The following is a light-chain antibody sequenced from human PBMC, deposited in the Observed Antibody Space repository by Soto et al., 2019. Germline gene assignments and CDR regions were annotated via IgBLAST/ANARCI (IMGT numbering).Light chain of an antibody. CDR1: QTVSTW. CDR3: HQYKTSSYST. CDR2: KAS. J-gene: IGKJ3*01. V-gene: IGKV1-5*03. Sequence: DIQMTQSPSTLSASVGDRVTLTCRASQTVSTWLAWYQQKPGKAPRLLIYKASTLQRGVPSRFSGSGSGTEFPLTISTVQPDDFATYYCHQYKTSSYSTFGPGTKVDFK.